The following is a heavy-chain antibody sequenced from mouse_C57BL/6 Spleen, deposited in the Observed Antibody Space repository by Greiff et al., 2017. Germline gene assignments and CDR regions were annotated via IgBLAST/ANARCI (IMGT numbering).Heavy chain of an antibody. CDR2: ITPNNGGT. CDR1: GYTFTDYN. D-gene: IGHD1-1*01. Sequence: DVQLQESGPELVKPGASVKIPCKASGYTFTDYNLDWVKQSHGKSLEWIGDITPNNGGTIYNQKFKGKATLTVDKSSRTAYMELRRLTSEDTAVYCCARVYDGSSLDDWGQGTTRTVS. V-gene: IGHV1-18*01. CDR3: ARVYDGSSLDD. J-gene: IGHJ2*01.